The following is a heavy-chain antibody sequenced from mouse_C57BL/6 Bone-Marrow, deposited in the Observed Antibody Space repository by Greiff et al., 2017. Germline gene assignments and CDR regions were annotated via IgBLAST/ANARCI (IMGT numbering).Heavy chain of an antibody. J-gene: IGHJ3*01. CDR2: IYPGSGST. CDR3: ARVEFLNYYYYGSSKAWFAY. Sequence: VQLQQPGAELVKPGASVKMSCKASGYTFTSYWITWVKQRPGQGLEWIGDIYPGSGSTNYNEKFKSKATLTVDTSSSTAYMQLSSLTSEDSAVYYCARVEFLNYYYYGSSKAWFAYWGQGTLVTVSA. CDR1: GYTFTSYW. V-gene: IGHV1-55*01. D-gene: IGHD1-1*01.